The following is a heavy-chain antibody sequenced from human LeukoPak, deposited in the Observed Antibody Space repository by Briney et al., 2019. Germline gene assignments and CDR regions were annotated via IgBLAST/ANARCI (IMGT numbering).Heavy chain of an antibody. J-gene: IGHJ5*02. CDR1: GGSISSGDYY. D-gene: IGHD6-19*01. V-gene: IGHV4-30-4*01. Sequence: SETLSLTCTASGGSISSGDYYWSWIRQSPGKGLEWIGHMHYTGSTYYNPSLKSRITVSVGTSKNQFSLKLNSVTVADTAVYYCARAAGAVSGTNWFDPWGQGTLVIVSS. CDR2: MHYTGST. CDR3: ARAAGAVSGTNWFDP.